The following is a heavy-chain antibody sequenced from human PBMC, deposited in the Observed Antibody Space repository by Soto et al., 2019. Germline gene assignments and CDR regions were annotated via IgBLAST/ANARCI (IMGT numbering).Heavy chain of an antibody. CDR3: AVNDYLDY. V-gene: IGHV3-15*01. Sequence: SLRLSCAASGFTFSDAWMIWVRQAPGKGLEWVGRIKRKSDGGTTDYAAPVKGRFTISRDDSANTLYLQMNSLKTEDTAVYFCAVNDYLDYWGQGALVTVSS. CDR2: IKRKSDGGTT. CDR1: GFTFSDAW. J-gene: IGHJ4*02.